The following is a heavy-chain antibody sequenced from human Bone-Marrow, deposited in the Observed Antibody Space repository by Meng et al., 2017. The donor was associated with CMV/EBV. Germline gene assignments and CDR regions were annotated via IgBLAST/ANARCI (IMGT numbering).Heavy chain of an antibody. J-gene: IGHJ6*02. V-gene: IGHV3-21*01. CDR2: ISSSSSYI. CDR3: ARPYSWEFPAFYYYGMDV. Sequence: GGSLRLSCAASGFTFSSYSMNWVRQAPGKGLEWVSSISSSSSYIYYADSVKGRFTISRDNAKNSLYLQMNSLRAEDTAVYYCARPYSWEFPAFYYYGMDVWGQGTTVTVSS. CDR1: GFTFSSYS. D-gene: IGHD1-26*01.